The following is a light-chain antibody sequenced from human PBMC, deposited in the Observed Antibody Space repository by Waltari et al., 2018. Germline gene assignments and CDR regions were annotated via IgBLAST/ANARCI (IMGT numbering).Light chain of an antibody. Sequence: QSALAQPASVSGSPGQSITISCTGSSSDIGAFDLVSWYQQHPGRAPRLIIRNVSERPSGVPHRFSGSKYGNTASLTISSLRSEDESLYFCSSFTTGSTGLFGGGTKLTVL. CDR2: NVS. V-gene: IGLV2-14*03. J-gene: IGLJ2*01. CDR1: SSDIGAFDL. CDR3: SSFTTGSTGL.